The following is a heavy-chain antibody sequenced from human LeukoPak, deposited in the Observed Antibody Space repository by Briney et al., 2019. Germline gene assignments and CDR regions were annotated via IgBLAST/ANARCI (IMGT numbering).Heavy chain of an antibody. J-gene: IGHJ6*04. CDR3: TRLESGMDV. V-gene: IGHV3-73*01. Sequence: GGSLRLSCAASGFAFSGSALHWVRQASGKGLEWVGRIKSKANNYATAYAASVNGRFTVSRDDSKNTAYLQMNSLKTEDTAVYYWTRLESGMDVWGRGTTVTVSS. D-gene: IGHD1-1*01. CDR1: GFAFSGSA. CDR2: IKSKANNYAT.